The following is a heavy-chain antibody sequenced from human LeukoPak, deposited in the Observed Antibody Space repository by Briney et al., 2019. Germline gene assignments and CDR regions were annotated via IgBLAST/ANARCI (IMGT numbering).Heavy chain of an antibody. D-gene: IGHD5-24*01. V-gene: IGHV6-1*01. Sequence: SQTLSLTCAISGDSVSTNSAGWNWIRQSPSRGLEWLGRTYYNSNCYKDYAASVKSRITINPDTSKNQFSLQLNSVTPEDTAVYYCARGWLQSGFDYWGQGTLVTVSS. CDR1: GDSVSTNSAG. J-gene: IGHJ4*02. CDR2: TYYNSNCYK. CDR3: ARGWLQSGFDY.